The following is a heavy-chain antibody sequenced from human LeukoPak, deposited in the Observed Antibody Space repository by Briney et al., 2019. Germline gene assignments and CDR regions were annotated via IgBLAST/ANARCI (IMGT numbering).Heavy chain of an antibody. CDR3: ARGGAYCGGDCYLDY. Sequence: GGSLRLSCAASGFTFISYAIHWVRQAPGKGLEWVAVISFHGTDTFYADSVKGRFTISRDNSKNTLYLQMSSLRGDDTAVYYCARGGAYCGGDCYLDYWGQGTLVTVSS. J-gene: IGHJ4*02. V-gene: IGHV3-30*04. CDR1: GFTFISYA. D-gene: IGHD2-21*02. CDR2: ISFHGTDT.